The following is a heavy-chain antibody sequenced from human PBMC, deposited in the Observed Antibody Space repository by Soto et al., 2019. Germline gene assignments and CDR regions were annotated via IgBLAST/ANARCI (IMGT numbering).Heavy chain of an antibody. J-gene: IGHJ5*02. CDR2: IYYSGNT. Sequence: PSETLSLTCTVSGGSISSSSYYWGWIRQPPGKGLEWIGSIYYSGNTYYNPSLKSRVTISVDTSKNQFSLKLSSVTAADTAVYYCARQKKVPIVVVPAAIRENWFDPWGQGTLVTVSS. CDR3: ARQKKVPIVVVPAAIRENWFDP. D-gene: IGHD2-2*01. V-gene: IGHV4-39*01. CDR1: GGSISSSSYY.